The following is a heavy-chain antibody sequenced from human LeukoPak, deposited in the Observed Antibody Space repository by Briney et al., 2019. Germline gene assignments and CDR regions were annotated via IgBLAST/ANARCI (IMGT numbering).Heavy chain of an antibody. V-gene: IGHV3-21*01. CDR1: GFTFSSYS. D-gene: IGHD6-6*01. J-gene: IGHJ4*02. Sequence: GVSLRLSCAASGFTFSSYSMNWVRQAPGKGLEWVSSISSSSSYIYYADSVKGRFTISRDNAKNSLYLQMNSLRAEDTAVYYCARDTSGSSSLFDYWGQGTLVTVSS. CDR2: ISSSSSYI. CDR3: ARDTSGSSSLFDY.